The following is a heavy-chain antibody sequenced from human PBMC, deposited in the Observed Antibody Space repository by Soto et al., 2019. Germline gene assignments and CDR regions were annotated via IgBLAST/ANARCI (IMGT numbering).Heavy chain of an antibody. CDR2: MNPNSGNT. J-gene: IGHJ6*03. Sequence: ASVKVSCKASGYTFTSYDINWVRQATGQGLEWMGWMNPNSGNTGYAQKFQGRVTMTRNTSISTAYMELSSLRSEDTAVYYCARGGLPSTQYYYYYYMDVWGKGTTVTVSS. V-gene: IGHV1-8*01. CDR1: GYTFTSYD. D-gene: IGHD3-16*01. CDR3: ARGGLPSTQYYYYYYMDV.